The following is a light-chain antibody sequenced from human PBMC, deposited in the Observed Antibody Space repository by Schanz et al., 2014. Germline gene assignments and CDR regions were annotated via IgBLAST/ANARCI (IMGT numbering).Light chain of an antibody. CDR2: GAS. CDR3: QQYKNWPWT. V-gene: IGKV3D-15*01. J-gene: IGKJ1*01. CDR1: QSVSSH. Sequence: EMLLTQFPGTLSLSPGERATLSCRASQSVSSHLAWYQQKPGQAPRLLIYGASNRATGIPDRFSGSGSGTDFTLTISRLEPEDFAVYYCQQYKNWPWTFGQGTNVEIK.